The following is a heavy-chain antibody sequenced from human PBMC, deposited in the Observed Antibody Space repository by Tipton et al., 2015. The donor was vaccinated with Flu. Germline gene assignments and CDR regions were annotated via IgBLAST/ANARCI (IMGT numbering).Heavy chain of an antibody. CDR1: GYSISSGYY. V-gene: IGHV4-38-2*01. CDR2: IYQSGST. D-gene: IGHD2-21*02. Sequence: TLSLTCSVSGYSISSGYYWGWIRQPPGEGLEWIGSIYQSGSTYYNPSLKSRVAMSVDTSKNQFSLKLSSVTAADTAVYYCARHGPQGGDPNWFDPWGLGTLVTVSA. CDR3: ARHGPQGGDPNWFDP. J-gene: IGHJ5*02.